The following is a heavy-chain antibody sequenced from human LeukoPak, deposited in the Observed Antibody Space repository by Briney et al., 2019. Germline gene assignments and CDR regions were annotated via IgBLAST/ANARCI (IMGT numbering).Heavy chain of an antibody. CDR2: INHSGST. Sequence: SETLSLTCAVYGGSFSGYYWSWIRQPPGKGLEWIGEINHSGSTNYNPSLKSRVTISVDTSKNQFSLKLSSVTAADTAVYYCARESPIHNWFDPWGQGTLVTVSS. CDR3: ARESPIHNWFDP. CDR1: GGSFSGYY. V-gene: IGHV4-34*01. J-gene: IGHJ5*02.